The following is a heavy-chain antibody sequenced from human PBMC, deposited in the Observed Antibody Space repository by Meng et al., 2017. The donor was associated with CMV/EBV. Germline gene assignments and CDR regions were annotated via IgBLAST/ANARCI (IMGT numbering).Heavy chain of an antibody. CDR1: GFTFSYYY. Sequence: LSCSASGFTFSYYYMSWIRQAPGKGLEWLSYITTGGSLSYADSVKGRFTISRDNAKNSLFLQINSLRVEDTAVYYCARITILTGFHLDSRGQGTLVTV. J-gene: IGHJ4*02. V-gene: IGHV3-11*01. CDR2: ITTGGSL. CDR3: ARITILTGFHLDS. D-gene: IGHD3-9*01.